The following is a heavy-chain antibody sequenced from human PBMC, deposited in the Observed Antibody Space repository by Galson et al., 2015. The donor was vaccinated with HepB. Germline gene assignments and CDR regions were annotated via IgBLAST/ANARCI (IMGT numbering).Heavy chain of an antibody. Sequence: SESLSLTCAVSGGSISSSNWWSWARQPPGKGLEWIGEIYHSGSTNYNPSLKSRVTISVDKSKNQFSLKLSSVTAADTAVYYCARRGKWRRWLQLSNGEGFDYWGQGTLVTVSS. J-gene: IGHJ4*02. D-gene: IGHD5-24*01. V-gene: IGHV4-4*02. CDR3: ARRGKWRRWLQLSNGEGFDY. CDR1: GGSISSSNW. CDR2: IYHSGST.